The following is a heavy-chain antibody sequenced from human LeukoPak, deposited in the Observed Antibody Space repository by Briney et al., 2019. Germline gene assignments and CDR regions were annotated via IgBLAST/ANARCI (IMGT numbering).Heavy chain of an antibody. CDR1: GGSISSYY. CDR2: INCSGGT. CDR3: AREGYGDNSGALDY. Sequence: SETLSLSCTVSGGSISSYYCSWIRQSPGKGLEWFGYINCSGGTDYNPSLKSRVTISVDTSKNQFSLKLSSVTAADTAVYYCAREGYGDNSGALDYWGRGTLVTVSS. J-gene: IGHJ4*02. D-gene: IGHD4-23*01. V-gene: IGHV4-59*01.